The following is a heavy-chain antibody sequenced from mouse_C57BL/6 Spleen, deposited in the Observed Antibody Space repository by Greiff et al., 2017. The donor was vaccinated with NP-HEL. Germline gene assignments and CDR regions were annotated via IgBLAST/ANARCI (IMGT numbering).Heavy chain of an antibody. Sequence: VQLQQSGAELMKPGASVKLSCKATGYTFTGYWIEWVKQRPGHGLEWIGEILPGSGGTNYNEKFKGKATFTADTSSNTAYMQLSSLTTDDSAIYYCASSYSNYLSWFAYWGQGTLVTVSA. V-gene: IGHV1-9*01. CDR1: GYTFTGYW. CDR2: ILPGSGGT. CDR3: ASSYSNYLSWFAY. D-gene: IGHD2-5*01. J-gene: IGHJ3*01.